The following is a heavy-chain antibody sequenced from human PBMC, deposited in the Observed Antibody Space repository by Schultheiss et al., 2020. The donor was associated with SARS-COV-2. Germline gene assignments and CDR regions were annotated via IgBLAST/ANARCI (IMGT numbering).Heavy chain of an antibody. V-gene: IGHV4-4*07. J-gene: IGHJ4*02. CDR2: IYTSGST. Sequence: SQTLSLTCTVSGGSISSYYWSWIRQPAGKGLEWIGRIYTSGSTNYNPSLKSRVTMSVDTSKNQFSLKLSSVTAADTAVYYCARGLPITMVRGVIRWGQGTLVTVSS. CDR1: GGSISSYY. CDR3: ARGLPITMVRGVIR. D-gene: IGHD3-10*01.